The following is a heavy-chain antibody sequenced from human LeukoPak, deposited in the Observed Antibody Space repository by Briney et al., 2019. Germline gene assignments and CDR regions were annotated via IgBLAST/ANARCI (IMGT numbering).Heavy chain of an antibody. CDR2: INPNSGGT. J-gene: IGHJ4*02. Sequence: GASVKVSCKASGYTFTGYYMHWVRLAPGQGLEWVGWINPNSGGTNYAQKFQGRVTMTRDTSISTAYMELSRLRSDDTAVYYCAREFGDTAMVTPFDYWGQGTLVTVSS. CDR3: AREFGDTAMVTPFDY. CDR1: GYTFTGYY. D-gene: IGHD5-18*01. V-gene: IGHV1-2*02.